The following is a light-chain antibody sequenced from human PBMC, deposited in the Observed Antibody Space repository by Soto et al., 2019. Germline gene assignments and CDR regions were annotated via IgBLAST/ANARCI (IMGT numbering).Light chain of an antibody. J-gene: IGKJ2*01. CDR2: KVS. V-gene: IGKV2-30*01. Sequence: DVVMTQSPLSLPVTLGQPASISCRSSQSPLYSDGNTYLSWFHQRPGQSPRRLIYKVSHRDSGVPERLSGSEEGTDFTLQINRVEAEDLGVYYCMQGTYWPYTFGQGTKREIK. CDR3: MQGTYWPYT. CDR1: QSPLYSDGNTY.